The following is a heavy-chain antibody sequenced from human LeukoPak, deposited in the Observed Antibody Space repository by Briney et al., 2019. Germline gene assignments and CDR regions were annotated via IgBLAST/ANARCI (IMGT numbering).Heavy chain of an antibody. D-gene: IGHD3-22*01. J-gene: IGHJ5*02. V-gene: IGHV4-59*01. CDR2: IYYSGSI. CDR3: ARAPRNYYDSSGLIHRTLAFDP. Sequence: PSEALSLTCTVSGGSISSYYWSWIRQPPGKGLEWIGYIYYSGSINYNPSLKSRVTISVDTSKNQFSLKLSSVTAADTAVYYCARAPRNYYDSSGLIHRTLAFDPWGQGTLVTVSS. CDR1: GGSISSYY.